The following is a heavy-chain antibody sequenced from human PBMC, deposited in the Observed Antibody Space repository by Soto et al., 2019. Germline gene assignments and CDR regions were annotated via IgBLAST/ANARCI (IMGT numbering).Heavy chain of an antibody. CDR3: ANAERSAARRPYDYYGMDV. CDR2: ISGSGGST. CDR1: GFTFSSYA. V-gene: IGHV3-23*01. J-gene: IGHJ6*02. Sequence: EVQLLESGGGLVQPGGSLRLSCAASGFTFSSYAMSWVRQAPGKGLEWVSAISGSGGSTYYADSVKGRFTISRDNSKNTLYLQMNSLRAEDTAVYYCANAERSAARRPYDYYGMDVWGQGTTVTVSS. D-gene: IGHD6-6*01.